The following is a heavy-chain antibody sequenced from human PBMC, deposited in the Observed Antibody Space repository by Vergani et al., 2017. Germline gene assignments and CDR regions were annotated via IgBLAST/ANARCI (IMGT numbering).Heavy chain of an antibody. CDR1: GGSFTSYH. D-gene: IGHD2-8*01. V-gene: IGHV4-34*01. Sequence: QVQLQQWGGGLLKPSETLSLTCVVNGGSFTSYHWTWIRQSPGEGLEWVGDIDHTVRPAYNPSLKSRLTMSVDKSRNQFSRTVNSVTATDTAIYFCARVNTKTNGHPYCCYYMDVWGQGTAVTVS. CDR3: ARVNTKTNGHPYCCYYMDV. J-gene: IGHJ6*03. CDR2: IDHTVRP.